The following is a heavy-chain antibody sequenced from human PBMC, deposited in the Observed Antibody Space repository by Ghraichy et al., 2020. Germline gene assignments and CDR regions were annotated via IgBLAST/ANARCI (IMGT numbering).Heavy chain of an antibody. CDR1: GFTFSSYA. CDR3: AKAPRFGEFYRDWFDP. J-gene: IGHJ5*02. CDR2: ISGSGVST. Sequence: GESLNISCAASGFTFSSYAMSWVRQAPGKWLEWVSAISGSGVSTYYADSVKGRFTISRDNSKNTLYLQMNSLRAEDTAVYYCAKAPRFGEFYRDWFDPWGQGTLVTVSS. V-gene: IGHV3-23*01. D-gene: IGHD3-10*01.